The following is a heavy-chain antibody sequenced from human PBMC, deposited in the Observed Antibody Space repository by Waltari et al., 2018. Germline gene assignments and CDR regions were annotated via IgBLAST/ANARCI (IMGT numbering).Heavy chain of an antibody. CDR3: ARCGYKSAHYMDV. Sequence: QLQLQESGPGLVKPSETLSLTCTVSGGSISSSSYYWGWIRQPPGKVLEWIGGIYYSGSTYYNPSLKSRVTISVDTSKNQFSLKLSSVTAADTAVYYCARCGYKSAHYMDVWGKGTTVTVSS. V-gene: IGHV4-39*01. CDR2: IYYSGST. D-gene: IGHD5-18*01. CDR1: GGSISSSSYY. J-gene: IGHJ6*03.